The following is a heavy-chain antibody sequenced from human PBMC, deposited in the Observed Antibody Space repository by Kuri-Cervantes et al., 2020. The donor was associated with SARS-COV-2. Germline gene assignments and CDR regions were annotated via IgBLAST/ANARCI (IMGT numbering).Heavy chain of an antibody. J-gene: IGHJ6*03. CDR1: GYSISSGYY. V-gene: IGHV3-21*01. CDR2: ISSSSTYI. CDR3: ARAVGSSSAGDYSMDV. Sequence: ETLSLTCAVSGYSISSGYYWGWIRQPPGKGLEWVSSISSSSTYIYYPDSVKGRFTNSRDNAKNSLFLQMNSLRADDTAVYYCARAVGSSSAGDYSMDVWGKGTTVTVSS. D-gene: IGHD6-6*01.